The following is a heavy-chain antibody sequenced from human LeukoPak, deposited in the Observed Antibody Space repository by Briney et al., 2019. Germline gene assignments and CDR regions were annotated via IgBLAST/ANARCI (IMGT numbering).Heavy chain of an antibody. V-gene: IGHV3-20*01. CDR1: GFTFDDYD. CDR3: AKGGSGTYVAY. Sequence: GVLRLSCAAFGFTFDDYDMSWVRQVPGKGLEWVSGINWNGGSPTYAASVKGRFTISRDNAKNSLFLQMNSLRAEDTALYHCAKGGSGTYVAYWGQGTLVTVSS. J-gene: IGHJ4*02. D-gene: IGHD3-10*01. CDR2: INWNGGSP.